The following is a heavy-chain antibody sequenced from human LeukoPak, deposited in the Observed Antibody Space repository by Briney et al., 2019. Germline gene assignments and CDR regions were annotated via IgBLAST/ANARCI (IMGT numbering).Heavy chain of an antibody. CDR3: TRHSHCSSVSCSGGLDS. CDR2: IYPGDSDT. V-gene: IGHV5-51*01. D-gene: IGHD2-2*01. Sequence: GESLKISSQGSGYRFMSFWSSGVRQRHGEGLDWMGIIYPGDSDTRYSPSFQGHVNISVDKSTSTAYLQWSSLQASDTAMYFCTRHSHCSSVSCSGGLDSWGQGTLVSVSS. J-gene: IGHJ4*02. CDR1: GYRFMSFW.